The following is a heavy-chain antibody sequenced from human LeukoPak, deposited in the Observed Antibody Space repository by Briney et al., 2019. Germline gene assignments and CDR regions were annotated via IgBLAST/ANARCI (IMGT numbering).Heavy chain of an antibody. V-gene: IGHV1-2*02. CDR1: GYTFTGHY. CDR3: TRRIAGRLVNDAFDI. Sequence: ASVKVSCKASGYTFTGHYRHWLRQAPGKGLAWMGWINPYSGGTHYALIFQRTVTMTRDTSISTDYMELSRLTSDATAVYYCTRRIAGRLVNDAFDIWGQGTMVTVSS. CDR2: INPYSGGT. D-gene: IGHD6-6*01. J-gene: IGHJ3*02.